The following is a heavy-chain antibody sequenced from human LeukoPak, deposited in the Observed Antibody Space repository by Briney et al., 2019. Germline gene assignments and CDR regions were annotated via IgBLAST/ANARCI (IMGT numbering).Heavy chain of an antibody. V-gene: IGHV4-39*07. Sequence: SETLSLTCTVSGGSISSSSYYWGWVRQPPGKGLEWIGTIYYSGSTYYNPSLQSRVTISVDTSKNQFSLKLSSVTAADTAVYYCARDDDHRYSSGWPDAFDIWGQGTMVTVSS. CDR3: ARDDDHRYSSGWPDAFDI. D-gene: IGHD6-19*01. CDR2: IYYSGST. J-gene: IGHJ3*02. CDR1: GGSISSSSYY.